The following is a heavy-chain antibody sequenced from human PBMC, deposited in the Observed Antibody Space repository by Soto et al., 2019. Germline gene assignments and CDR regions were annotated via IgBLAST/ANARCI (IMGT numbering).Heavy chain of an antibody. CDR2: IIPIFGTA. CDR1: GGTFSSYA. CDR3: ASPNIGVRGGKNYGMDV. D-gene: IGHD3-10*01. V-gene: IGHV1-69*01. J-gene: IGHJ6*02. Sequence: QVQLVQSGAEVKKPGSSVKVSCKASGGTFSSYAISWVRQAPGQGLEWMGGIIPIFGTANYAQKFQGRVTITADESTSTAYMGLSSLRSEDTAVYYCASPNIGVRGGKNYGMDVWGQGTTVTVSS.